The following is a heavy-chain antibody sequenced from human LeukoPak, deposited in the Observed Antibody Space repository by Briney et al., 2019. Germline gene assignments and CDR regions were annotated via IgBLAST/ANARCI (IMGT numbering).Heavy chain of an antibody. CDR2: INPNSGGT. CDR3: ASWWGLSGYDHYYYYGMDV. CDR1: GYTFTGYY. V-gene: IGHV1-2*02. D-gene: IGHD5-12*01. J-gene: IGHJ6*02. Sequence: GASVKVSCKASGYTFTGYYMHWVRQAPGQGLEWMGWINPNSGGTNYAQKFQGRVTMTRDTSISTACMELSSLRSEDTAVYYCASWWGLSGYDHYYYYGMDVWGQGTTVTVSS.